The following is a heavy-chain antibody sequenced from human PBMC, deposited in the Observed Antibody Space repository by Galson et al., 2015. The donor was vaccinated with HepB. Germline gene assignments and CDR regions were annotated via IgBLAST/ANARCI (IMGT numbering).Heavy chain of an antibody. V-gene: IGHV3-33*07. Sequence: SLRLSCAASGFDFRQYGMDWVRQAPGKELEWVAIVWFDGSQTHYANSLKGRFTISRDNSKNILYLQMDSLRVEDTAVYYCATERPDGGMDVWGKGTTVIVSS. CDR1: GFDFRQYG. D-gene: IGHD3-16*01. CDR3: ATERPDGGMDV. CDR2: VWFDGSQT. J-gene: IGHJ6*04.